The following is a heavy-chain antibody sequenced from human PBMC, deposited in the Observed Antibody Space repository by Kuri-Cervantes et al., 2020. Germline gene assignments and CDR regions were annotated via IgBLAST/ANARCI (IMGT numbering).Heavy chain of an antibody. J-gene: IGHJ4*02. V-gene: IGHV3-30*02. CDR2: IRYDGSSK. CDR1: GFTFRSYG. Sequence: LSLPCAASGFTFRSYGMHWVRQAPGKGLEWVAFIRYDGSSKYYADSVKGRFTISRDNSKNTLYLQMNSLRAEDTAVYYCAKGDYYFWRGPIYYWGQGTLVTVSS. CDR3: AKGDYYFWRGPIYY. D-gene: IGHD3-3*01.